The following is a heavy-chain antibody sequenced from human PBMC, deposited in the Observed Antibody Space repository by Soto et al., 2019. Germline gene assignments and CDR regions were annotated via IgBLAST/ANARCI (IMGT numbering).Heavy chain of an antibody. Sequence: GSGPTLVNPTQTLTLTCTFSGFSLSTRGVAVAWIRQPPGKALEWLALIYWDDDKRYSPSLKSRLTITKDTSKNQVVLTMTNMDPVETATYYCALVLFSGSYTSSVYWGQGILVTVFS. J-gene: IGHJ4*02. CDR3: ALVLFSGSYTSSVY. D-gene: IGHD3-10*01. CDR2: IYWDDDK. CDR1: GFSLSTRGVA. V-gene: IGHV2-5*02.